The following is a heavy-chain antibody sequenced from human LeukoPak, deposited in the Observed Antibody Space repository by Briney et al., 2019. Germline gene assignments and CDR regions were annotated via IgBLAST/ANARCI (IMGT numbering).Heavy chain of an antibody. D-gene: IGHD3-10*01. Sequence: PSETLSLTCTVSGGSISSSSYYWGWIRQPPGKGLEWIGSIYYSGSTYYNPSLKSRVTITVDMSKNQFSLKLSSVTAADTAVYCCAREASFYGSGSYEYDAFDIWGQGTMVTVSS. V-gene: IGHV4-39*07. J-gene: IGHJ3*02. CDR3: AREASFYGSGSYEYDAFDI. CDR2: IYYSGST. CDR1: GGSISSSSYY.